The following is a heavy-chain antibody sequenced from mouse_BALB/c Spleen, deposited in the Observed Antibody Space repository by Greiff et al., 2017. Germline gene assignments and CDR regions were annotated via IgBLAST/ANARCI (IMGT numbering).Heavy chain of an antibody. D-gene: IGHD2-1*01. CDR1: GYTFTSYW. Sequence: QVQLQQSGAELAKPGASVKMSCKASGYTFTSYWMHWVKQRPGQGLEWIGYINPSTGYTEYNQKFKDKATLTADKSSSTAYMQLSSLTSEDSAVYYCARGYGNYEDYAMDYWGQGTSVTVSS. J-gene: IGHJ4*01. V-gene: IGHV1-7*01. CDR3: ARGYGNYEDYAMDY. CDR2: INPSTGYT.